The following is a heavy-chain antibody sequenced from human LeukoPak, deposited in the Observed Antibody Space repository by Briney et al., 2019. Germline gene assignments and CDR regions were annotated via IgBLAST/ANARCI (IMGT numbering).Heavy chain of an antibody. CDR2: INPNSGGT. J-gene: IGHJ4*02. Sequence: ASVKVSCKASGYTFTGYYMHWVRQAPGQGLEWMGWINPNSGGTNYAQKFQGRVTMTRDTSISTAYMELSRLRSDDTAVYYCATLVGATEIDFDYWGQGTLVTVSS. CDR1: GYTFTGYY. V-gene: IGHV1-2*02. D-gene: IGHD1-26*01. CDR3: ATLVGATEIDFDY.